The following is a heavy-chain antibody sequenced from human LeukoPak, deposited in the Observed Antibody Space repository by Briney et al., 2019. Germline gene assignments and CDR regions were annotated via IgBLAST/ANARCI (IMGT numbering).Heavy chain of an antibody. CDR1: GFTFGDYA. CDR3: AKDPVYSSSWFAFYFDY. D-gene: IGHD6-13*01. CDR2: IRYDGSNK. Sequence: GGSLRLSCTASGFTFGDYAMSWVRQAPGKGLEWVAFIRYDGSNKYYADSVKGRFTISRDNSKNTLYLQMNSLRAEDTAVYYCAKDPVYSSSWFAFYFDYWGQGTLVTVSS. V-gene: IGHV3-30*02. J-gene: IGHJ4*02.